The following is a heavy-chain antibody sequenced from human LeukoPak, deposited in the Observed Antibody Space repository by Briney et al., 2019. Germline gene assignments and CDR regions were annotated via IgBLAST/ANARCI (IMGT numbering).Heavy chain of an antibody. Sequence: SVKVSCKASGGTFSSYAISWVRQAPGQGLEWMGRIIPILGIANYAQKFQGRVTITADKSTSTAYMELSSLRSEDTAVYYCAKDDYGGTGGFQHWGQGTLVTVSS. CDR2: IIPILGIA. CDR3: AKDDYGGTGGFQH. CDR1: GGTFSSYA. D-gene: IGHD4-23*01. V-gene: IGHV1-69*04. J-gene: IGHJ1*01.